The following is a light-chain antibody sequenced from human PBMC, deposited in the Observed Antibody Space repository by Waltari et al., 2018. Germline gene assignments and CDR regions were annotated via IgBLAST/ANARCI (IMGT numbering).Light chain of an antibody. Sequence: QSALTQPASVSGSPGQSITISCTGGSSDVGSSIFVSWYQQYPGKAPKLLIYEVSKRPSVISNRFSASKSGNSASLRISGLQTEDEGDYYCCSYAGKGWVFGGGTKLTVL. CDR1: SSDVGSSIF. J-gene: IGLJ3*02. CDR3: CSYAGKGWV. CDR2: EVS. V-gene: IGLV2-23*02.